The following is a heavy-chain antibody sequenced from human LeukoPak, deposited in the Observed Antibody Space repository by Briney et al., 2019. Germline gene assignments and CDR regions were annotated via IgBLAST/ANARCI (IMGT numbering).Heavy chain of an antibody. D-gene: IGHD6-19*01. CDR2: IDPSSFTI. Sequence: GGSLRLSCAASGFTFDIYSMNWVRQAPGKGLEWVSYIDPSSFTIHYAGSVKGRFTISRDNAKNSLYLQMNSLRVEDTAVYYCARAVYNSGPDYWGQGTLVTVSS. J-gene: IGHJ4*02. CDR1: GFTFDIYS. CDR3: ARAVYNSGPDY. V-gene: IGHV3-48*01.